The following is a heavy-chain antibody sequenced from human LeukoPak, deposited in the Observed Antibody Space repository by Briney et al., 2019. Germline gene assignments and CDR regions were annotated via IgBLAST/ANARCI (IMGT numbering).Heavy chain of an antibody. Sequence: ASVKVSCKVSGYTLTELSMHWVRQAPGKGLEWMGGFDPEDGETIYAQKFQGRVTMTEDTSTDTAYMELSSLRAEDTAVYYCAKGIAARPDDAFDIWGQGTMVTVSS. CDR2: FDPEDGET. CDR1: GYTLTELS. J-gene: IGHJ3*02. D-gene: IGHD6-6*01. V-gene: IGHV1-24*01. CDR3: AKGIAARPDDAFDI.